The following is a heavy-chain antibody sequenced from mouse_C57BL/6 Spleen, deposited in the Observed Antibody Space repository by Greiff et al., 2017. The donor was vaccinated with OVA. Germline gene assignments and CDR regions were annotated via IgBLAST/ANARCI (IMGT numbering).Heavy chain of an antibody. CDR2: IYPGSGST. CDR1: GYTFTSYW. D-gene: IGHD2-4*01. CDR3: ARNYDYDGPSWFAY. V-gene: IGHV1-55*01. Sequence: QVQLQQPGAELVKPGASVKMSCKASGYTFTSYWITWVKQRPGQGLEWIGDIYPGSGSTNYNEKFKSTATLTVDTSSSTAYMQLSSLTSEDSAVYYCARNYDYDGPSWFAYWGQGTLVTVSA. J-gene: IGHJ3*01.